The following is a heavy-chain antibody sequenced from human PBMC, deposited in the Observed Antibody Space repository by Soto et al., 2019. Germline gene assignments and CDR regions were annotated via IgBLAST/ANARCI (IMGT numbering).Heavy chain of an antibody. J-gene: IGHJ4*02. CDR2: ISGSGDST. Sequence: GGSLRLSCAASGFTFSAFAMSWVRQAPGKGLEWVSAISGSGDSTYYADSVKGRFTISRDISKNTLYLQMNTLRAEDTALYYCAKSYSSNWYDYFDYWGQGTLVTVSS. CDR1: GFTFSAFA. V-gene: IGHV3-23*01. D-gene: IGHD6-13*01. CDR3: AKSYSSNWYDYFDY.